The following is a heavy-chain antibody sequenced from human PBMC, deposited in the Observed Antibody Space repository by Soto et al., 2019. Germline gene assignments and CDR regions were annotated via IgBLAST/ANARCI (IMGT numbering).Heavy chain of an antibody. Sequence: QVHLVQSGAEVKKPGSSVKVSCKVSGGTFNTYAISWVRQAPGQGLEWMGGSIPVFRAPYYAQKFQGRVTISADGPARTVYMELNGLRSEVTAVYYCARDKGRPQLGGNYYYSTDVWGQGTSVTVSS. V-gene: IGHV1-69*12. J-gene: IGHJ6*02. CDR1: GGTFNTYA. D-gene: IGHD3-3*02. CDR3: ARDKGRPQLGGNYYYSTDV. CDR2: SIPVFRAP.